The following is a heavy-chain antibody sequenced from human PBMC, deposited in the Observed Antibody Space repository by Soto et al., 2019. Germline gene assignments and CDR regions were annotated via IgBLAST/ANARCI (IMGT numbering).Heavy chain of an antibody. CDR2: ISGSGGST. CDR1: GFTFSSYA. Sequence: EVQLLESGGGLVQPGGSLRLSCAASGFTFSSYAISWVRQAPGKGLEWVSVISGSGGSTYYADSVKGRFTISRDNSKNTLYLQMNSLRAEDTAVYYCAEDRNSGWDGTLGYWGQGTLVTVSS. CDR3: AEDRNSGWDGTLGY. D-gene: IGHD6-19*01. J-gene: IGHJ4*02. V-gene: IGHV3-23*01.